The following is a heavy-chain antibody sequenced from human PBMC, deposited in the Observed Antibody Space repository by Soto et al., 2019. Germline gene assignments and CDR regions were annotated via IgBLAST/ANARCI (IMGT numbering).Heavy chain of an antibody. D-gene: IGHD6-13*01. Sequence: VASVKVSCKASGYAFTGYYMHWVRQAPGQGLEWMGWINPNSGGTNYAQKFQGWVTMTRDTSISTAYMELSRLRSDDTAVYYCATSYSSSWYYFDYWGQGTLVTVSS. CDR2: INPNSGGT. CDR3: ATSYSSSWYYFDY. V-gene: IGHV1-2*04. J-gene: IGHJ4*02. CDR1: GYAFTGYY.